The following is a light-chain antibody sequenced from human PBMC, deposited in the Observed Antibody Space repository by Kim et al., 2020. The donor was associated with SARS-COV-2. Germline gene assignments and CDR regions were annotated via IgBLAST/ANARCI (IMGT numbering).Light chain of an antibody. CDR1: VLTKKY. Sequence: SYELTQPSSVSVSPGQKARITCSGDVLTKKYARWFQQKPGQAPVLVIYKDSERPSGFPERFSGSRSGTTAALTISGAQVEDEADYYCYSAPDNYVVFGGGTKLTVL. CDR2: KDS. V-gene: IGLV3-27*01. CDR3: YSAPDNYVV. J-gene: IGLJ2*01.